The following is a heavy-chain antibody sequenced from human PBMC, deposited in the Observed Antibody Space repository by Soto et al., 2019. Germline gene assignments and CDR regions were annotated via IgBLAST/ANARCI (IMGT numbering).Heavy chain of an antibody. D-gene: IGHD2-2*01. CDR2: IIPRSATS. Sequence: QVQLVQSGAEVKKPGSSVKVSCKASGDTFSTYTITWMRQAPGQGLAWMGGIIPRSATSNYAQKFQGRVTITADESTNTASMELSSLRSEDTAVDYCAREGLVLVPTTVNSDYYDYAMDVWGQGTTVTVSS. J-gene: IGHJ6*02. CDR3: AREGLVLVPTTVNSDYYDYAMDV. CDR1: GDTFSTYT. V-gene: IGHV1-69*12.